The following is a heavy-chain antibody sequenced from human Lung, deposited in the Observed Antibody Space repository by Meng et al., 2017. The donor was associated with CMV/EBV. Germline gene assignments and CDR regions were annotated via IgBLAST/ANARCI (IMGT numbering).Heavy chain of an antibody. J-gene: IGHJ4*02. CDR1: DYSISSGFY. V-gene: IGHV4-38-2*02. CDR2: IHHTGSS. CDR3: ARGIFEVVDY. Sequence: SETLSLXCTVSDYSISSGFYWGCVRQPPGKGLECIGSIHHTGSSYYNPSLNSRVTLSVDTSKKLFPLKVTSVTAADTAVYYCARGIFEVVDYWGQGTLVTVSS. D-gene: IGHD3-3*01.